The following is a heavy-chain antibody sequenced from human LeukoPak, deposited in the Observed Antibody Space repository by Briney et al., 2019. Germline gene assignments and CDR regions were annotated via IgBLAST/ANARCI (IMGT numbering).Heavy chain of an antibody. CDR2: IVVGSGNT. V-gene: IGHV1-58*01. Sequence: GASVKVSCKASGFTFTSSAVQWVRLARGQRLEWIGWIVVGSGNTNYTQKFQERVTITRDMSTSTAYMELSSLRSEDTAVYYCAADMYYDILTGYQNFDYWGQGTLVTVSS. J-gene: IGHJ4*02. CDR3: AADMYYDILTGYQNFDY. CDR1: GFTFTSSA. D-gene: IGHD3-9*01.